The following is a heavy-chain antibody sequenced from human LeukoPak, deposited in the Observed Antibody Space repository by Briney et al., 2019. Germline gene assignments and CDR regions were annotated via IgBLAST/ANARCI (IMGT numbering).Heavy chain of an antibody. D-gene: IGHD3-10*01. J-gene: IGHJ3*02. CDR1: GFPFSSYG. CDR2: IRYDGSNK. Sequence: GGSLRLSCAASGFPFSSYGMHWVRQAPGKGPEWVASIRYDGSNKYYADSVKGRFTISRDNAKNTLYLQMNSLRAEDTAVYYCAKDGSEGLLWFGELLWGAFDIWGQGTMVTVSS. V-gene: IGHV3-30*02. CDR3: AKDGSEGLLWFGELLWGAFDI.